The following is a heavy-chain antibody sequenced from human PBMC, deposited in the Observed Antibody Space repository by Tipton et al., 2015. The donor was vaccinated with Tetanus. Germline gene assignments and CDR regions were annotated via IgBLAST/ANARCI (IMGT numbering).Heavy chain of an antibody. CDR2: IDPNSGGT. CDR1: GYTFTGQY. V-gene: IGHV1-2*02. Sequence: QLVQSGAEVKKPGASVKVSCKASGYTFTGQYMYWVRQAPGQGLEWMGWIDPNSGGTVYAQKFQGRVTMTRGTSFSTAYMELSRRRSDDTAVYYCARDRGDYIYYGMDVWGPGTTVTVSS. J-gene: IGHJ6*02. CDR3: ARDRGDYIYYGMDV. D-gene: IGHD3-22*01.